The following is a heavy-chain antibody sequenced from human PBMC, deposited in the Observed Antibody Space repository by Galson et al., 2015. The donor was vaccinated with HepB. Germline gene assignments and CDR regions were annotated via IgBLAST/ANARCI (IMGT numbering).Heavy chain of an antibody. D-gene: IGHD6-19*01. V-gene: IGHV1-18*01. CDR1: GYTFTSYG. Sequence: SVKVSCKAYGYTFTSYGISWVRQAPGQGLQWMGWISSYNGHTNYPQHLQGRVTMTTDASTSTAYMDLRSLRSDDTAVYYCARVYTSGWYGHFDYWGQRTLVTVSS. J-gene: IGHJ4*02. CDR2: ISSYNGHT. CDR3: ARVYTSGWYGHFDY.